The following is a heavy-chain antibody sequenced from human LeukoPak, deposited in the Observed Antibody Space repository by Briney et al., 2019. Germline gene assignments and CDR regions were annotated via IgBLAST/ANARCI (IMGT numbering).Heavy chain of an antibody. V-gene: IGHV1-2*02. CDR3: ARDLGYYDRLDQFDC. Sequence: ASVKVSCKASGYTFTTYGISWVRQAPGQGLEWMGWINPNSGGTNYAQKFQGRVTMTRDTSISTAYMELSRLRSDDTAVYYCARDLGYYDRLDQFDCWGQGTLVTVFS. CDR2: INPNSGGT. CDR1: GYTFTTYG. J-gene: IGHJ4*02. D-gene: IGHD3-22*01.